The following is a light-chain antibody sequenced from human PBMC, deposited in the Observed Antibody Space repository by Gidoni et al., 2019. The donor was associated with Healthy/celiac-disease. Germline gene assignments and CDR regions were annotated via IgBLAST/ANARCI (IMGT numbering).Light chain of an antibody. CDR2: VAS. V-gene: IGKV3-15*01. CDR3: QQYNNWPPWT. Sequence: EIVMTQSPATLSVAPGERATLSCRASQSVSSNLAWYQQKPGQAPRILIYVASPRATGIPAGFSGSGSGAEFTLTISSLQSEDFAVYYCQQYNNWPPWTFGQGTKVEIK. CDR1: QSVSSN. J-gene: IGKJ1*01.